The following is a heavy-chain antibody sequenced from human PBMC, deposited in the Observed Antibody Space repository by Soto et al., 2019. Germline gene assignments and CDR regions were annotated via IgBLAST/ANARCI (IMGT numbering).Heavy chain of an antibody. CDR3: ARPKGSYSSGYYYFDY. Sequence: QVQLVQSGAEVKQPGSSVKVSCKTSGGTFSTYAIYWVRQAPGQGLEWMGAIIPLFGTGDYAQKFQGRVTITADESTSTAYMELSSLRSEDTAVYYCARPKGSYSSGYYYFDYWGQGTLVTVSS. V-gene: IGHV1-69*01. D-gene: IGHD6-19*01. CDR1: GGTFSTYA. CDR2: IIPLFGTG. J-gene: IGHJ4*02.